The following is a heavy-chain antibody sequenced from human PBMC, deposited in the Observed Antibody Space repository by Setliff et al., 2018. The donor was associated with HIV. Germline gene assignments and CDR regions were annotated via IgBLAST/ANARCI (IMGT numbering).Heavy chain of an antibody. V-gene: IGHV1-3*01. J-gene: IGHJ6*02. D-gene: IGHD6-6*01. Sequence: ASVKVSCKASGYTFTSYAMHWVRQAPGQRLEWMGWINGGNGNTKYSQKFQGRVTITRETSATTAYMELSSLRSEDTAVYYCARDTSSSTGYNYYYGMDVWGQGTKVTVSS. CDR3: ARDTSSSTGYNYYYGMDV. CDR2: INGGNGNT. CDR1: GYTFTSYA.